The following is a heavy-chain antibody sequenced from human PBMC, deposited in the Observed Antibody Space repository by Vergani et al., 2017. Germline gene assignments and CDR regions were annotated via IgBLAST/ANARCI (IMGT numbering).Heavy chain of an antibody. Sequence: QVQLVESGGGVVQPGRSLRLSCAASGFTLSSYGIHWVRQAPGKGLEWVAVISYDGSNKDYADSVKGRFTISRDKSKNTLYLQMNSLRGEDTAVYYCAKDVTTEVYHMDVWGKGTTVTVSS. CDR3: AKDVTTEVYHMDV. D-gene: IGHD4-17*01. CDR2: ISYDGSNK. V-gene: IGHV3-30*18. J-gene: IGHJ6*03. CDR1: GFTLSSYG.